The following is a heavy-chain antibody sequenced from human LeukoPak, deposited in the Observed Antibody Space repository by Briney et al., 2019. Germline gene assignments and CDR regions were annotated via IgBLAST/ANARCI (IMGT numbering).Heavy chain of an antibody. CDR3: ARGALAYCGGDCYKDAFDI. D-gene: IGHD2-21*02. J-gene: IGHJ3*02. CDR1: GGTFSSYA. Sequence: GASVKVSCKASGGTFSSYAISWVRQAPGQGLEWMGRIIPILGIANYAQKFQGRVTITADKSTSTAYMELSSLRSEDTAVYYCARGALAYCGGDCYKDAFDIWGQGTMVTVSS. CDR2: IIPILGIA. V-gene: IGHV1-69*04.